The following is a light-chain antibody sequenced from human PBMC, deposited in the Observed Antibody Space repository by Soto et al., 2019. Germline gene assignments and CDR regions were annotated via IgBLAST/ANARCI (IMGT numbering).Light chain of an antibody. V-gene: IGKV1-5*03. CDR1: QTIDSW. J-gene: IGKJ1*01. CDR2: KAS. Sequence: DIQMTQSPSTLSASVGDRVTITCRASQTIDSWLAWYQQRPGKPPNLLIYKASTLASGVPSRFSGSGSGTEFTLTISSLQPDDFATYYCQQYNTYSTFGQGTKVDIK. CDR3: QQYNTYST.